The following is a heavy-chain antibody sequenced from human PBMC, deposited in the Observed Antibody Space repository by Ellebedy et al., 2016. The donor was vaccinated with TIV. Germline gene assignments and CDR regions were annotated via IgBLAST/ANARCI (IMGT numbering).Heavy chain of an antibody. CDR2: INPSGGST. Sequence: ASVKVSCXASGYTFTSYYMHWVRQAPGQGLEWMGIINPSGGSTSYAQKFQGRVTMTKDTSTSTVYMELSSLRSEDTAVYYCAVWDPLESPGPDDAFDIWGQGTMVTVSS. CDR3: AVWDPLESPGPDDAFDI. J-gene: IGHJ3*02. CDR1: GYTFTSYY. D-gene: IGHD3-3*01. V-gene: IGHV1-46*01.